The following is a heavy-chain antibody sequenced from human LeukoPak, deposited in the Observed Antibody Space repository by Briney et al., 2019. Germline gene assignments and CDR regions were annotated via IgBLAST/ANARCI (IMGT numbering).Heavy chain of an antibody. CDR1: GYTFTGYY. J-gene: IGHJ6*02. CDR3: ARDRMSYSSTEYGMDV. V-gene: IGHV1-18*04. D-gene: IGHD6-13*01. Sequence: ASVKVSCKASGYTFTGYYMHWVRQAPGQGLEWMGWISGYTGNTNYAQNLQVRVTMTTDTSTSTGYMELRSLRSDDTAVYYCARDRMSYSSTEYGMDVWGQGTTVTVSS. CDR2: ISGYTGNT.